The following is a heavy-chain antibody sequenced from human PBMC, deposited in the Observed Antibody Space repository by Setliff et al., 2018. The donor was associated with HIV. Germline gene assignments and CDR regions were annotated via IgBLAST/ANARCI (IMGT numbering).Heavy chain of an antibody. D-gene: IGHD2-15*01. V-gene: IGHV3-7*01. J-gene: IGHJ4*02. CDR1: GFTFSNYA. CDR3: ARDLRSSHGSPNYFDY. Sequence: GGSLRLSCAASGFTFSNYAIHWVRQAPGKGLEWVSNTKFDGSESYYVDSVKGRFIASTDNAKNSLYLEMNSLRAEETAVYYCARDLRSSHGSPNYFDYWGRGALVTVSS. CDR2: TKFDGSES.